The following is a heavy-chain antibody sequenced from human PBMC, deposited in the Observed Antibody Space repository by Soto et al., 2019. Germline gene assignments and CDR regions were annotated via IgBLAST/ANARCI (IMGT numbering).Heavy chain of an antibody. D-gene: IGHD4-17*01. V-gene: IGHV4-59*01. J-gene: IGHJ6*03. Sequence: SETLSLTCTVSGGSISSYYWSWIRQPPGEGLEWIGYIYYSGSTNYNPSLKSRVTISVDTSKNQFSLKLSSVTAADTAVYYCARARENGDYYDYYYYMDVWGKGTTVTVSS. CDR3: ARARENGDYYDYYYYMDV. CDR1: GGSISSYY. CDR2: IYYSGST.